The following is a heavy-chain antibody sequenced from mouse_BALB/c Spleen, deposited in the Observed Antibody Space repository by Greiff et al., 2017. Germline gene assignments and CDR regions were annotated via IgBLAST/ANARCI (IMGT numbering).Heavy chain of an antibody. CDR3: ARLGMWDFFDY. CDR1: GYTFTDYA. J-gene: IGHJ3*01. Sequence: VQLQQSGAELVRPGVSVKISCKGSGYTFTDYAMHWVKQSHAKSLEWIGVISTYYGDASYNQKFKGKATMTVDKSSSTAYMELARLTSEDSAIYYSARLGMWDFFDYWGEGTLVTVSA. D-gene: IGHD2-14*01. CDR2: ISTYYGDA. V-gene: IGHV1S137*01.